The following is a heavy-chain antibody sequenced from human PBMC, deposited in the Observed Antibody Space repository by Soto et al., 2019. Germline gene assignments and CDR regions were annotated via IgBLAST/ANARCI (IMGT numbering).Heavy chain of an antibody. J-gene: IGHJ4*02. CDR2: IWYDGSNK. CDR1: GFTFSSYG. V-gene: IGHV3-33*01. Sequence: QVQLVESGGGVVQPGRSLRLSCAASGFTFSSYGMHWVRQAPGKGLEWVAVIWYDGSNKYYADSVKGRFTISRDNSKNTLYLQMNSLRAEDTAVYHCASTIAVAGIDYWGQGTLVTVSS. D-gene: IGHD6-19*01. CDR3: ASTIAVAGIDY.